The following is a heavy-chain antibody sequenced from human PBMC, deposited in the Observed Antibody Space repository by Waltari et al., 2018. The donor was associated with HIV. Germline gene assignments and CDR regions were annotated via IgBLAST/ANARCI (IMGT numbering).Heavy chain of an antibody. V-gene: IGHV3-21*06. Sequence: EVQLVESGGGLVKPGGSLRLSCTASGFRFSDHGMNWVRQAPGKGLEWVSCISATSSYIYYAESVKGRFTISRDNAKNSLYLQVDSLRDEDTAVYYCAREDGGFTFDGRAFDIWGQGTVVTVSS. D-gene: IGHD3-9*01. CDR2: ISATSSYI. CDR1: GFRFSDHG. CDR3: AREDGGFTFDGRAFDI. J-gene: IGHJ3*02.